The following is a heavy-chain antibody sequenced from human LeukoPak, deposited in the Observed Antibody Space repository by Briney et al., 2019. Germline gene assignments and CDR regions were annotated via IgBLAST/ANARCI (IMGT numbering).Heavy chain of an antibody. CDR2: MSSSSSYI. V-gene: IGHV3-21*01. CDR3: ARDLSGSYYSTRYFDY. J-gene: IGHJ4*02. Sequence: PGGSLRLSCAAAGFTFSSYSMNWVRQAPGKGLEWVSSMSSSSSYIYYADSVKGRFTISRENAKNSLYLQMNSLIAEDTAVYYCARDLSGSYYSTRYFDYWGQGTLVTVS. CDR1: GFTFSSYS. D-gene: IGHD1-26*01.